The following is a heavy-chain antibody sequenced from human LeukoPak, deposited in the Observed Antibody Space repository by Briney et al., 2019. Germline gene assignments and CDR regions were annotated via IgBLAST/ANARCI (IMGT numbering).Heavy chain of an antibody. CDR3: ARGGSGMTVAQFDY. CDR2: TYYRSKWYI. CDR1: GDSVSSNSAA. J-gene: IGHJ4*02. Sequence: SHTLSLTCAISGDSVSSNSAAWNWIRPSPSRGLEWLGRTYYRSKWYIDYAVSVKSRLSINADTSKNQFSLQLDSVTPEDTAVYYCARGGSGMTVAQFDYWGQGTLVTVSS. V-gene: IGHV6-1*01. D-gene: IGHD6-19*01.